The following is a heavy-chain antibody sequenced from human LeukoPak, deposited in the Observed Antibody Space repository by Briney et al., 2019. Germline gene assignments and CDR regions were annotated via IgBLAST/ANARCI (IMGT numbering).Heavy chain of an antibody. CDR3: ARDLGYRGVGATPDY. J-gene: IGHJ4*02. Sequence: GRSLRLSCAASEFTFSSHGMHWVRQAPGKGLEWVSGISASDDKTYHAESVKGRFIISRDNSKNTLYLQMNSLRDEDTAIYYCARDLGYRGVGATPDYWGQGTLVTVSS. CDR2: ISASDDKT. CDR1: EFTFSSHG. V-gene: IGHV3-23*01. D-gene: IGHD1-26*01.